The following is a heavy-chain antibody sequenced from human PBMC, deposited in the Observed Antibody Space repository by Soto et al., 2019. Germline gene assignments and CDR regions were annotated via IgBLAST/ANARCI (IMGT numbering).Heavy chain of an antibody. V-gene: IGHV1-8*02. CDR2: MNPINGAT. Sequence: ASVKVSCKAPGYDFTAYDINWVRQASGQGLEWMGWMNPINGATGSARRFQGRVSMTRNTATGTAYMELTSLRLDDTAVYYCGRGPSPRAPAGGTPYYYAMDVWGQGTKVTVYS. J-gene: IGHJ6*02. CDR3: GRGPSPRAPAGGTPYYYAMDV. D-gene: IGHD6-13*01. CDR1: GYDFTAYD.